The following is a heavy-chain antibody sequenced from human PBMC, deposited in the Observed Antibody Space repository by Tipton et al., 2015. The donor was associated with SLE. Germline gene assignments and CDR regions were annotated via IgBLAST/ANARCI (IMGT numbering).Heavy chain of an antibody. CDR3: ARGPSSSETYYTWFDS. V-gene: IGHV4-59*08. CDR2: IYYSGST. CDR1: GGSISSYY. Sequence: TLSLTCTVSGGSISSYYWSWIRQPPGKGLEWIGYIYYSGSTNYNPSLKSRVTISVDTSKNQFSLRLSSVTAADTAVYYCARGPSSSETYYTWFDSWGQGTLVTVSS. D-gene: IGHD1-26*01. J-gene: IGHJ5*01.